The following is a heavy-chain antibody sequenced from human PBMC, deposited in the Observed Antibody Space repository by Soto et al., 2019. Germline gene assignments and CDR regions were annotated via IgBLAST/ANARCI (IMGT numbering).Heavy chain of an antibody. D-gene: IGHD1-26*01. CDR1: VGSISSSNW. V-gene: IGHV4-4*02. Sequence: QVQLQESGPGLVKPSGTLSLTCAVSVGSISSSNWWSWVRQPPGKGLEWIGEIYHSGSTNYNPSLKSRVTISVAQSKNQFSLKLSCVTAADTAVYYCARVSGSYYYGMDVWGQGTTVTVSS. CDR2: IYHSGST. J-gene: IGHJ6*02. CDR3: ARVSGSYYYGMDV.